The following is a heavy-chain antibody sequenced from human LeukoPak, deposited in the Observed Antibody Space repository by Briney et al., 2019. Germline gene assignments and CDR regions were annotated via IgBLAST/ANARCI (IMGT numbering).Heavy chain of an antibody. Sequence: PSETLSLTCTVSGGSISGSSYYWARIRQPPGKGLEWIGNIYYSGNTYYNPSLKSRVAISVDTSKNQFSLKLNSVTAADTAVFYCVRLLAVAANAFDIWGQGTMVTVSS. D-gene: IGHD6-19*01. J-gene: IGHJ3*02. V-gene: IGHV4-39*01. CDR2: IYYSGNT. CDR1: GGSISGSSYY. CDR3: VRLLAVAANAFDI.